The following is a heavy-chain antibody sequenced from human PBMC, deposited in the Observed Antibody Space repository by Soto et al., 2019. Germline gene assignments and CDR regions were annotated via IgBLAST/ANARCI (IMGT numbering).Heavy chain of an antibody. D-gene: IGHD2-15*01. CDR2: MSYDGSNK. Sequence: QMQMVQSGGGVVQPGRSLRLSCAGSGFTFGNYGMHWVRQAPGKGLEWVALMSYDGSNKYYADSVKGRFTISRDNSKNTLSLQMNSLTTEDTAIYYCAKGGGTWLRPDYWGQGTLVTVSP. V-gene: IGHV3-30*18. J-gene: IGHJ4*02. CDR1: GFTFGNYG. CDR3: AKGGGTWLRPDY.